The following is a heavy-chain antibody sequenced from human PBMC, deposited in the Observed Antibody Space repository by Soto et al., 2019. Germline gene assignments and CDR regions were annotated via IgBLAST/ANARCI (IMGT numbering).Heavy chain of an antibody. CDR2: ISWNSGSI. J-gene: IGHJ3*02. CDR3: AKVIGFGDYGNNDAFDI. CDR1: GFTFDDYA. Sequence: EVQLVESGGGLVQPGRSLRLSCAASGFTFDDYAMHWVRQAPGKGLEWVSGISWNSGSIGYADSVKGRFTISRDNAKNSLYLQMNSLRAEDTALYYCAKVIGFGDYGNNDAFDIWGQGTMVTVSS. V-gene: IGHV3-9*01. D-gene: IGHD4-17*01.